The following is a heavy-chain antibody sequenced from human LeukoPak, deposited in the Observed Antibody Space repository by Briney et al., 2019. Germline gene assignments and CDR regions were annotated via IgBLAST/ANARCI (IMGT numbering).Heavy chain of an antibody. CDR1: GFTFSSYA. D-gene: IGHD6-13*01. J-gene: IGHJ4*02. V-gene: IGHV3-7*01. Sequence: PGGSLRLSCAASGFTFSSYAMSWVRQAPGKGLEWVANIKQDGSEKYYVDSVKGRFTISRDNAKNSLYLQMNSLRAEDTAVYYCCSSSWYGENFDYWGQGTLVTVSS. CDR2: IKQDGSEK. CDR3: CSSSWYGENFDY.